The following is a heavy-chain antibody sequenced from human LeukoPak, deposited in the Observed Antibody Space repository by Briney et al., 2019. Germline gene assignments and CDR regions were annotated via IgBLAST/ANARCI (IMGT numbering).Heavy chain of an antibody. V-gene: IGHV3-74*01. CDR3: ARDQRSGTAMAYYFDY. CDR2: IASDGSST. J-gene: IGHJ4*02. CDR1: GFTFSSYW. Sequence: GGSLRLSCAASGFTFSSYWMNWVRQAPGKGLVWVSRIASDGSSTTYADSVKGRFGISRDNAKNTLYLQMNSLRVENTAVYYCARDQRSGTAMAYYFDYWGQGTLVTVSS. D-gene: IGHD5-18*01.